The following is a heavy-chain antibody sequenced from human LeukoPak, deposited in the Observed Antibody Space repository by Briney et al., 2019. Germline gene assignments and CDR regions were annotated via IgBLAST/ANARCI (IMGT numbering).Heavy chain of an antibody. D-gene: IGHD2-2*01. Sequence: PGGSLKLSCAASGFSFSGSAMHWVRQASGKGLEWVVRIRSKANNYATAYAASVNGRFTVSRDDSKNTLYLQMNSLKTEDTAVYYCTTEPLLVVVPAAIGWGQGTLVTVSS. CDR2: IRSKANNYAT. V-gene: IGHV3-73*01. CDR1: GFSFSGSA. CDR3: TTEPLLVVVPAAIG. J-gene: IGHJ4*02.